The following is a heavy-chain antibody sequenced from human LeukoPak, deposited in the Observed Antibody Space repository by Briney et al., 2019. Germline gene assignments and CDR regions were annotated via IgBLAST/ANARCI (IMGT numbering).Heavy chain of an antibody. CDR2: ISYDGSNK. CDR3: ARLPVPYSSSWYWFDP. V-gene: IGHV3-30*04. J-gene: IGHJ5*02. Sequence: GGSLRLSCAASGFTFSSYAMHWVRQAPGKGLEWVAVISYDGSNKYYADPVKGRFTISRDNSKNTLYLQMNGLRAEDTAVYYCARLPVPYSSSWYWFDPWGQGTLVTVSS. D-gene: IGHD6-13*01. CDR1: GFTFSSYA.